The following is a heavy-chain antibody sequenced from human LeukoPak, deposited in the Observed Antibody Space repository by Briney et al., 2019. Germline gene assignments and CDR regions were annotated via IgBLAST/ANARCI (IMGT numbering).Heavy chain of an antibody. Sequence: RPGGSLRLSCAASGFTFSSYAMSWVHQAPGKGLEWVSAISGSGGSTYYADSVKGRFTISRDNSKNTLYLQMNSLRAEDTAVYYCAKVQQQLVDLVDYWGQGTLVTVSS. V-gene: IGHV3-23*01. CDR1: GFTFSSYA. CDR2: ISGSGGST. J-gene: IGHJ4*02. CDR3: AKVQQQLVDLVDY. D-gene: IGHD6-13*01.